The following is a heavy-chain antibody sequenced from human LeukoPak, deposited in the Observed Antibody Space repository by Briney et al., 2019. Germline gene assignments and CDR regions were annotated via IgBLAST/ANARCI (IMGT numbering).Heavy chain of an antibody. D-gene: IGHD2-8*01. J-gene: IGHJ4*02. V-gene: IGHV3-48*01. CDR2: ISSNSSTI. CDR1: GFTFSSNS. Sequence: GGSLRLSCAASGFTFSSNSMNWVRQAPGKGLEWVSYISSNSSTIYYADSVKGRFTISRDNAKNSLYLQMNSLRAEDTAVYYCAREKCTNGVCYRHFDYWGQGTLVTVSS. CDR3: AREKCTNGVCYRHFDY.